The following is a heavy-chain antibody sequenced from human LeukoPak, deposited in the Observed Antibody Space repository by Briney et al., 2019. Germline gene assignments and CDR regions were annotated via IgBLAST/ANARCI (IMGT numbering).Heavy chain of an antibody. CDR3: AKDNCSGGSCSGGYYFDY. J-gene: IGHJ4*02. CDR2: ISYDGSNK. CDR1: GFTFSGYG. Sequence: PGGSLRLSCAASGFTFSGYGMHWVRQTPGKGLEWVAVISYDGSNKYYADSVKGRFTISRDNSKNTLYLQMNSLRAEDTAVYYCAKDNCSGGSCSGGYYFDYWGQGTLVTVSS. D-gene: IGHD2-15*01. V-gene: IGHV3-30*18.